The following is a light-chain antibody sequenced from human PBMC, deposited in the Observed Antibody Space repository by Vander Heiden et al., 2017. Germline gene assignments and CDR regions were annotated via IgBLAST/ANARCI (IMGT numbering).Light chain of an antibody. CDR3: QSYDSGPYV. V-gene: IGLV1-40*01. J-gene: IGLJ1*01. CDR2: GNN. Sequence: QSVLTQPPSVSGAPGQRVTISCTGTSSNIGEGYEVYWYQHLPGTAPKLLIYGNNNRPSGVPDRFSGSKSGTSASLAITGLQAEDEADYYCQSYDSGPYVFGTGTRVTVL. CDR1: SSNIGEGYE.